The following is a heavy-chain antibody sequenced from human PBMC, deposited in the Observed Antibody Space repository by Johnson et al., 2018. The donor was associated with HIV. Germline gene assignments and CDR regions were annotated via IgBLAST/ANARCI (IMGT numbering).Heavy chain of an antibody. D-gene: IGHD6-6*01. J-gene: IGHJ3*02. CDR1: GFRFSTYA. CDR2: ISYDGRNK. Sequence: QMLLVESGGGVVQPGGSLRLSCAASGFRFSTYALHWVRQTPGKGLEWVAVISYDGRNKYYADSVKGRFTISRDNAKNSLYLQMNSLRAEDTAVYYCARAGGSSLAFDIWGQGTMVTVSS. V-gene: IGHV3-30*04. CDR3: ARAGGSSLAFDI.